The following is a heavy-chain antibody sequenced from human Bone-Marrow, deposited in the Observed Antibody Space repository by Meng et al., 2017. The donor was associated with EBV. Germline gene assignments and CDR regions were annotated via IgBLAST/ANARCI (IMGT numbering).Heavy chain of an antibody. D-gene: IGHD4-23*01. J-gene: IGHJ5*02. Sequence: QGQRQKSGAGLLKPSDTLSLSCEAYGGSFSVYYWSWFRQPPGKGLEWIGEINHSGSTNNNPSLKSRVTISVDTSKTQFSLKLSSVTAADTAVYYCARGKRWVRNWFDPWGQGTLVTVSS. CDR1: GGSFSVYY. V-gene: IGHV4-34*01. CDR2: INHSGST. CDR3: ARGKRWVRNWFDP.